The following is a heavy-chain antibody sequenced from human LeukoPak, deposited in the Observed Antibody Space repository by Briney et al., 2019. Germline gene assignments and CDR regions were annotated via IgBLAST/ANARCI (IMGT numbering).Heavy chain of an antibody. CDR1: GYTFTSYY. D-gene: IGHD2-8*01. V-gene: IGHV1-46*01. Sequence: GASVTVSCKASGYTFTSYYMHWVRQAPGQGLEWMGIINPSGGSTSYAQKFQGRVTMTRDTSTSTVYMELSSLRSEDTAVYYCARESPKDCTNGVCPNDAFDIWSQGTMVTVSS. CDR3: ARESPKDCTNGVCPNDAFDI. CDR2: INPSGGST. J-gene: IGHJ3*02.